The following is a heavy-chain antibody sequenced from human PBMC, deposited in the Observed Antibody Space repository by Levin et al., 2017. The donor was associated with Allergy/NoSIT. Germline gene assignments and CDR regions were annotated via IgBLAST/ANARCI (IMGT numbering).Heavy chain of an antibody. CDR3: ARVAELGYCSSTSCYRAFDI. D-gene: IGHD2-2*02. J-gene: IGHJ3*02. CDR1: GSSFTSYW. V-gene: IGHV5-51*01. CDR2: IYPGDSDT. Sequence: GGSLRLSCKGSGSSFTSYWIGWVRQMPGKGLEWMGIIYPGDSDTRYSPSFQGQVTISADKSISTAYLQWSSLKASDTAMYYCARVAELGYCSSTSCYRAFDIWGQGTMVTVSS.